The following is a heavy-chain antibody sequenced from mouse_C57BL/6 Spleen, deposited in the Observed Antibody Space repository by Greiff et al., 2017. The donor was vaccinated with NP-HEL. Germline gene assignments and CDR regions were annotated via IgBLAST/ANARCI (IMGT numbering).Heavy chain of an antibody. J-gene: IGHJ4*01. D-gene: IGHD2-5*01. V-gene: IGHV1-81*01. CDR1: GYTFTSYG. CDR2: IYPRSGNT. CDR3: ARYISNYDYYAMDY. Sequence: VHLVESGAELARPGASVKLSCKASGYTFTSYGISWVKQRTGQGLEWIGEIYPRSGNTYYNEKFKGKATLTADKSSSTAYMELRSLTSEDSAVYFCARYISNYDYYAMDYWGQGTSVTVSS.